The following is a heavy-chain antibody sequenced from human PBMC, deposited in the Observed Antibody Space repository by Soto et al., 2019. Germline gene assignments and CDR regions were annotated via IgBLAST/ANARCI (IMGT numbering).Heavy chain of an antibody. CDR3: ARVGGYYYYGMDV. V-gene: IGHV1-69*02. J-gene: IGHJ6*02. CDR2: IIPILGIA. Sequence: QVQLVQSGAEVKEPGSSVKVSCKASGGTFSSYTISWVRQAPGQGLEWMGRIIPILGIANYAQKFQGRVTITADKSTSTAYMELSSLRSEDTAVYYCARVGGYYYYGMDVWGQGTTVTVSS. CDR1: GGTFSSYT.